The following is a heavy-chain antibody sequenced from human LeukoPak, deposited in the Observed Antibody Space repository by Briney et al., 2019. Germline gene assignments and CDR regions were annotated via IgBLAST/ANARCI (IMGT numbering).Heavy chain of an antibody. V-gene: IGHV1-69*04. D-gene: IGHD6-19*01. CDR3: ARVTAVAGTLLDY. CDR2: IIPILGIA. J-gene: IGHJ4*02. Sequence: SVKVSCKASGGTFSSYAISWVRQAPGQGLEWMGRIIPILGIANYAQKFQGRVTITADKATSTAYMELSSLRSEDTAVYYCARVTAVAGTLLDYWGQGTLVTVSS. CDR1: GGTFSSYA.